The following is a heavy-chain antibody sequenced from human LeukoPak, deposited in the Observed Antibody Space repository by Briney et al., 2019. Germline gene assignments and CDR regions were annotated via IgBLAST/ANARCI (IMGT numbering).Heavy chain of an antibody. D-gene: IGHD1-1*01. CDR3: ARDNDKVVDH. V-gene: IGHV1-18*01. CDR2: ITAYNGNR. CDR1: GYTFSNYG. J-gene: IGHJ4*01. Sequence: GASVKVSCKPSGYTFSNYGIGWVRQAPGQGLEWMGWITAYNGNRLYAQRFQGRITLTTDTSTSTSYMELRSLEYDDTAIYYCARDNDKVVDHWGQGTLVTVSS.